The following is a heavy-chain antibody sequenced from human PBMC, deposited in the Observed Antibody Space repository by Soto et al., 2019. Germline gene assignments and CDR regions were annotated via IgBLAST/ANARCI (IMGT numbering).Heavy chain of an antibody. Sequence: ASVKVSCKASGYTFTGYYIHWVRQAPGQGLEWMGWINPNSGGTNYAQKFQGWVTMTRDTSISTAYMELSRLRSDDTAVYYCARGINTTTVTTTHYNWFDPWGQGTLVTVSS. CDR3: ARGINTTTVTTTHYNWFDP. D-gene: IGHD4-4*01. V-gene: IGHV1-2*04. CDR1: GYTFTGYY. CDR2: INPNSGGT. J-gene: IGHJ5*02.